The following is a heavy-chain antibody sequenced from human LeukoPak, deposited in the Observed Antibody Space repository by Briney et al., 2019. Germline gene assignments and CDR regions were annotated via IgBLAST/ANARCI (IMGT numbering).Heavy chain of an antibody. D-gene: IGHD3-3*01. CDR2: ISSSSSTI. Sequence: PGGSLRLSCAASGFTFSSYSMNWVRQAPGKGLEWVSYISSSSSTIYYADSVKGRFTISRGNAKNSLYLQMNSLRAEDTAVYYCARERPDYDFWSGYFVSWGQGTLVTVSS. V-gene: IGHV3-48*01. CDR1: GFTFSSYS. J-gene: IGHJ4*02. CDR3: ARERPDYDFWSGYFVS.